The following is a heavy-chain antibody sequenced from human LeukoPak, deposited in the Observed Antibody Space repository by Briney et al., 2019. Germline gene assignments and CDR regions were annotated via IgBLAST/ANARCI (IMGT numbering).Heavy chain of an antibody. V-gene: IGHV1-2*02. J-gene: IGHJ5*02. CDR1: GYTLIAYY. Sequence: ASVKVSCKASGYTLIAYYIHWVRQAPGQGLEWMGWINPDSGGTNYAQKFQGRLTMTRDTSINTAYMELSRLRSDDTAMYYCARGYYDSIHNWFDPWGQGTLVTVSS. D-gene: IGHD3-22*01. CDR3: ARGYYDSIHNWFDP. CDR2: INPDSGGT.